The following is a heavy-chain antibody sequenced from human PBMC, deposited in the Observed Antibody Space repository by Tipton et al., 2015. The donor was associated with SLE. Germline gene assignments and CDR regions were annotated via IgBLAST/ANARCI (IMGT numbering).Heavy chain of an antibody. CDR2: IYPGGSDT. CDR3: ARHHNQAFDY. J-gene: IGHJ4*02. D-gene: IGHD1-14*01. Sequence: QLVQSGPEVKKPGESLKISCKASGYSFSNNWIGWVRQVPGKGPEWVALIYPGGSDTTYSPSFQGQVTISADKSINTAYLQWTSMRASDSAMYYCARHHNQAFDYWGQGSLVTVSS. CDR1: GYSFSNNW. V-gene: IGHV5-51*01.